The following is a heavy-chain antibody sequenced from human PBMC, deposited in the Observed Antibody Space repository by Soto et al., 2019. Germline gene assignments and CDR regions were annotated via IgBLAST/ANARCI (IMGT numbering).Heavy chain of an antibody. V-gene: IGHV3-30*18. Sequence: PGGSLRLSCAASGFTFSNFDIHWVRQAPGKGLEWVAIISYDGNNKYYADSVKGRFTISRDNSKNTLYLQMNSLRAEDTAVYYCAKLDYWGQGTLVTVSS. J-gene: IGHJ4*02. CDR1: GFTFSNFD. CDR2: ISYDGNNK. CDR3: AKLDY.